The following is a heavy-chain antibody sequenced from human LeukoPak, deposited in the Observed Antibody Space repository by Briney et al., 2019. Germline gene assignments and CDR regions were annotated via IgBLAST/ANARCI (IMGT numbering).Heavy chain of an antibody. Sequence: PGGSLRLSCAASGFSFSSYGMRWVRQAPGKGLEWVAVISYDGSNKYYADSVKGRFTISRDNSKNTLYLQMNSLRAEDTAVYYCAREFKHYYDSSGYYGDAFDIWGQGTMVTVSS. J-gene: IGHJ3*02. D-gene: IGHD3-22*01. V-gene: IGHV3-30*03. CDR3: AREFKHYYDSSGYYGDAFDI. CDR2: ISYDGSNK. CDR1: GFSFSSYG.